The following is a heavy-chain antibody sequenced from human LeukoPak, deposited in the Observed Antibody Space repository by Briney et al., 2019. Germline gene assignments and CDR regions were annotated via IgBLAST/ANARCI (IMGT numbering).Heavy chain of an antibody. Sequence: PGGSLRLSCAASGFTISSYAMSWVRQVPGKRLEWVSTVSGSGGSTYYAYSVKGRFTISRDNSKNTLYLQMNSLRAEDTAVYFCAKSSSGWSVYYFDYWGQGTLVTVSS. CDR3: AKSSSGWSVYYFDY. CDR2: VSGSGGST. D-gene: IGHD6-19*01. CDR1: GFTISSYA. V-gene: IGHV3-23*01. J-gene: IGHJ4*02.